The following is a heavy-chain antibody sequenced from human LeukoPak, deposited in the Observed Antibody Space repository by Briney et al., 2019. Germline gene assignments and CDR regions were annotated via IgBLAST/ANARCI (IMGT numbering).Heavy chain of an antibody. V-gene: IGHV1-24*01. J-gene: IGHJ3*02. CDR1: GYTLSEIS. D-gene: IGHD3-22*01. Sequence: ASVKVSCKVSGYTLSEISMHWVRQAPGKRLEWMGKFDREDNETIYAQKFQGRVIMTEDTSTDTAYMELSSLRSEDTAAYYCSTEYYDSSGYYYVRNVFDIWGQGTVVTVSS. CDR2: FDREDNET. CDR3: STEYYDSSGYYYVRNVFDI.